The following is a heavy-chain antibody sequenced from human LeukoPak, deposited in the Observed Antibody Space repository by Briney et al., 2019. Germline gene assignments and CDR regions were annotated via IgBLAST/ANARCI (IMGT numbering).Heavy chain of an antibody. Sequence: PGGSLRLSCAASGFTFSSYAMSWVRQAPGKGLEWVSAVSGSGGSTYYADSVKGRFTISRDNSKNTLYLQMNSLRAEDTAVYYCAKPLRGANYFDYWGQGTLVTVSS. V-gene: IGHV3-23*01. J-gene: IGHJ4*02. CDR1: GFTFSSYA. CDR3: AKPLRGANYFDY. D-gene: IGHD4-17*01. CDR2: VSGSGGST.